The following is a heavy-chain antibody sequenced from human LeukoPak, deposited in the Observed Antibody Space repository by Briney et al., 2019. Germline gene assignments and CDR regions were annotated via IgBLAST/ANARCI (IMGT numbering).Heavy chain of an antibody. V-gene: IGHV3-30*02. D-gene: IGHD3-22*01. Sequence: PGGSLRLSCAASGFTFSSYDIHWVRQAPGKGLEWVAFIRYDGSNKYYADSVRGRFTISRDNSKNTLYLQMNSLRAEDTAVYYCARAIWESSGYYFDYWGQGTLVTVSS. CDR3: ARAIWESSGYYFDY. J-gene: IGHJ4*02. CDR1: GFTFSSYD. CDR2: IRYDGSNK.